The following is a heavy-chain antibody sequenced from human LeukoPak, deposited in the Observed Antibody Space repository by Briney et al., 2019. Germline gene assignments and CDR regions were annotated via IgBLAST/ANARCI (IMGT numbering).Heavy chain of an antibody. J-gene: IGHJ5*02. Sequence: ASVKVSCKASGYTFTGYYMHWVRQAPGQGLEWMGWINPNSDGTNYAQKFQGWVTMTRDTSISTAYMELSGLRSDDTAVYYCARAQARYSSSWYGSDTNWFDPWGQGTLVTVSS. CDR2: INPNSDGT. CDR1: GYTFTGYY. D-gene: IGHD6-13*01. V-gene: IGHV1-2*04. CDR3: ARAQARYSSSWYGSDTNWFDP.